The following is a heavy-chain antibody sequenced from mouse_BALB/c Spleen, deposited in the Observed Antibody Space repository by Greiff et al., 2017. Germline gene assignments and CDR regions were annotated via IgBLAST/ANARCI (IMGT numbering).Heavy chain of an antibody. Sequence: EVQLQQSGAELVKPGASVKLSCTASGFYIKDTYMHWVKQRPEQGLEWIGRIDPANGNTKYSPKIQGKATITADTSSNTAYLQLSSLTSEDTAVYYVATMGDGDYGEYYCAMDYWGQGTSVTVSS. J-gene: IGHJ4*01. D-gene: IGHD2-13*01. CDR3: ATMGDGDYGEYYCAMDY. CDR2: IDPANGNT. V-gene: IGHV14-3*02. CDR1: GFYIKDTY.